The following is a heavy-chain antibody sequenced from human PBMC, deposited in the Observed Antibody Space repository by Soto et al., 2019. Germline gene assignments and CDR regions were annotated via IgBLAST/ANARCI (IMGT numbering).Heavy chain of an antibody. CDR3: ARATRYFGSFDS. CDR1: GFNVSNNY. CDR2: IYTGGST. J-gene: IGHJ4*02. V-gene: IGHV3-53*01. Sequence: VSLRLSCAASGFNVSNNYMTWLRQAPGKGLEWVSVIYTGGSTYYAASVKGRSSISRDSSKNMVFLHMNSLRVEDTAVYYCARATRYFGSFDSWGQGTLVTVSS. D-gene: IGHD1-1*01.